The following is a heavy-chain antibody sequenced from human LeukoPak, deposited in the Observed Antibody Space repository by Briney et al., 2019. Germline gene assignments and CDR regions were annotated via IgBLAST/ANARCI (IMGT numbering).Heavy chain of an antibody. Sequence: PGGSLRLSCTASGFTFGDYAMSWVRQAPGKGLEWVGFIRRKAHGGTTENAASVKGRFTISRDDSKSIAYLQMNSLKTEDTAVYYCGRAYLDIAVVPGAPGYWGQGTLVTVSS. CDR1: GFTFGDYA. J-gene: IGHJ4*02. D-gene: IGHD2-2*03. CDR2: IRRKAHGGTT. CDR3: GRAYLDIAVVPGAPGY. V-gene: IGHV3-49*04.